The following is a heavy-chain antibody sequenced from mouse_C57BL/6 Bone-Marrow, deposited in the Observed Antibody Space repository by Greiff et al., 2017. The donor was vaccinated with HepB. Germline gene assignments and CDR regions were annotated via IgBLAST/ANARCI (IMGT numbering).Heavy chain of an antibody. CDR2: IDPSDSYT. V-gene: IGHV1-59*01. J-gene: IGHJ4*01. CDR3: AYNAMDY. CDR1: GYTFTSYW. Sequence: QVQLQQPGAELVRPGTSVKLSCKASGYTFTSYWMHWVKQRPGQGLEWIGVIDPSDSYTNYNQKFKGKATLTVDTSSSTAYMQLSSLTSEDSAVYYCAYNAMDYWGQGTSVTVSS.